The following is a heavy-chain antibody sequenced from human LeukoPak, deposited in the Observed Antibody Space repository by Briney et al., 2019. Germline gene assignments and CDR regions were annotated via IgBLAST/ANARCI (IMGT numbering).Heavy chain of an antibody. CDR2: MNPNSGNT. CDR3: ARGRGKNKGYSYGYTGDY. CDR1: GYTFTSYD. Sequence: ASVTVSCTASGYTFTSYDINWVRQATGQGLEWMGWMNPNSGNTGYAQKFQGRVTMTRNTSISTAYMELSSLRSEDTAVYYCARGRGKNKGYSYGYTGDYWGQGTLVTVSS. V-gene: IGHV1-8*01. J-gene: IGHJ4*02. D-gene: IGHD5-18*01.